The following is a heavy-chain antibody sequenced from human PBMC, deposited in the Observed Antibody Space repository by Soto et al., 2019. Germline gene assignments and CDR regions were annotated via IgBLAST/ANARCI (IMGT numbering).Heavy chain of an antibody. J-gene: IGHJ4*02. CDR1: GFTFSSYS. CDR3: ARDGDYYDSPFGDY. Sequence: EVQLVESGGGLVKPGGSLRLSCAASGFTFSSYSMNWVRQAPGKGLEWVSSISSSSSYIYYADSVKGRFTISRDNAKNSLYLQMNSLRAEDTAVYYCARDGDYYDSPFGDYWGQGTLVTVSS. V-gene: IGHV3-21*01. D-gene: IGHD3-22*01. CDR2: ISSSSSYI.